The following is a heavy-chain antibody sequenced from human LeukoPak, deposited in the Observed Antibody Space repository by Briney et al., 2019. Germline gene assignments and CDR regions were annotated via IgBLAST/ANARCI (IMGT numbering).Heavy chain of an antibody. CDR1: GFTFSSYG. D-gene: IGHD6-13*01. Sequence: GSLRLSCAASGFTFSSYGMLWVRQAPGKGLEWVAFIRFDGSNKYYADSMKGRFTISRDNSKDTLYLQMNSLRAEDTAVYYCAKASGLAAAGYFDYWGQGTLVTVSS. J-gene: IGHJ4*02. V-gene: IGHV3-30*02. CDR3: AKASGLAAAGYFDY. CDR2: IRFDGSNK.